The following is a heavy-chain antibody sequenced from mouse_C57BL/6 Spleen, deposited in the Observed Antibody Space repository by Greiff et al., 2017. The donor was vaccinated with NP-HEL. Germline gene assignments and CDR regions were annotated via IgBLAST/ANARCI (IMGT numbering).Heavy chain of an antibody. CDR3: ARDRGTAQAFDY. V-gene: IGHV3-6*01. J-gene: IGHJ2*01. Sequence: ESGPGLVKPSQSLSLTCSVTGYSITSGYYWNWIRQFPGNKLEWMGNISYDGSNNYNPSLKNRISITRDTAKNQFFLKLNSVTTEDTATYYCARDRGTAQAFDYWGQGTTLTVSS. D-gene: IGHD3-2*02. CDR1: GYSITSGYY. CDR2: ISYDGSN.